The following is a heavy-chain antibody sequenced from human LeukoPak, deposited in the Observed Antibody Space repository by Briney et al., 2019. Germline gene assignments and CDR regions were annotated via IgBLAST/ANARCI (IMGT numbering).Heavy chain of an antibody. CDR3: ARDRTRDGYNYRDY. CDR2: IIPILGIA. D-gene: IGHD5-24*01. Sequence: SVKVSCKASGGTFSSYAISWVRQAPGQGLEWMGRIIPILGIANYAQKFQGRVTITADKSTSTAYMELSSLRSEDTAVYYCARDRTRDGYNYRDYWGQGTLVTVSS. V-gene: IGHV1-69*04. J-gene: IGHJ4*02. CDR1: GGTFSSYA.